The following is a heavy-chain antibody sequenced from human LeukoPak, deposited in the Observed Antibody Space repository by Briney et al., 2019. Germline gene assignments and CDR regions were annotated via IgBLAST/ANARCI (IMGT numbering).Heavy chain of an antibody. V-gene: IGHV4-59*08. CDR3: ARQHGYSGYADAFDI. Sequence: PSETLSLTCTVSGGSISSYYWSWIRQPPGRGLEWIGYIYYSGSTNYNPSLKSRVTISVDTSKNQFSLKLSSVTAADTAVYYCARQHGYSGYADAFDIWGQGTMVTVSS. J-gene: IGHJ3*02. CDR2: IYYSGST. CDR1: GGSISSYY. D-gene: IGHD5-12*01.